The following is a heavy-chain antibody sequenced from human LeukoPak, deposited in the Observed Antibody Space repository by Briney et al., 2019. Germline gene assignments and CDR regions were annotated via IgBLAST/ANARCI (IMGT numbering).Heavy chain of an antibody. CDR1: GFTFSSYA. V-gene: IGHV3-30*04. Sequence: GGSLRLSCAASGFTFSSYAMHWVRQAPGKGLEWVAVISYDGSNKYYADSVKGRFTISRDNSKNTVYLQMNSLRAEDTAVYYCARETVPTTFDYWGQGTLVTVSS. D-gene: IGHD1-1*01. CDR3: ARETVPTTFDY. J-gene: IGHJ4*02. CDR2: ISYDGSNK.